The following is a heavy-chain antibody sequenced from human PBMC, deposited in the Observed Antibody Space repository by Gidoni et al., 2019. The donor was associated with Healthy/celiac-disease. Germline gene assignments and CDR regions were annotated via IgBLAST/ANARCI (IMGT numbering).Heavy chain of an antibody. D-gene: IGHD2-15*01. CDR1: GGTFSSYA. CDR2: IIPIFGTA. J-gene: IGHJ5*02. CDR3: ARSGSLFDIVVVVAATPAYNWFDP. V-gene: IGHV1-69*01. Sequence: QVQLVQSGAEVKKPGSSVKVSCKASGGTFSSYAISWVRQAPGQGLEWMGGIIPIFGTANYAQKFQGRVTITADESTSTAYMELSSLRSEDTAVYYCARSGSLFDIVVVVAATPAYNWFDPWGQGTLVTVSS.